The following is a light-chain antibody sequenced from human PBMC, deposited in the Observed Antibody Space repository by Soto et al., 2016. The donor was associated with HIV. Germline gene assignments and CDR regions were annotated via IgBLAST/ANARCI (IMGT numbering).Light chain of an antibody. CDR1: QSLLNSNGYNY. CDR2: LGS. J-gene: IGKJ2*01. Sequence: DIVMTQTPLSLAVTPGEPAAISCRSSQSLLNSNGYNYLDWYLQKPGQSPQLLIYLGSNRASGVPDRFTASGSGTDFTLKISRVEAEDVGVYSCMQAVQLPYTFGQGTKLEI. CDR3: MQAVQLPYT. V-gene: IGKV2-28*01.